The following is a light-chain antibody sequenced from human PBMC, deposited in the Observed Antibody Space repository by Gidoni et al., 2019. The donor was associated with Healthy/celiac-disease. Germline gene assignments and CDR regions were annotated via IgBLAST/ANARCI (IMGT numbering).Light chain of an antibody. CDR2: GAS. CDR3: QQEAT. Sequence: EIVLTQSPGTLSLSPGERAPLSCRASQSVSSSYLAWYQQKPGQAPRLLIYGASSRATGIPDRFSGSGSGTDFTLTISRLEPEDFAVYYCQQEATFGQGTRLEIK. V-gene: IGKV3-20*01. J-gene: IGKJ5*01. CDR1: QSVSSSY.